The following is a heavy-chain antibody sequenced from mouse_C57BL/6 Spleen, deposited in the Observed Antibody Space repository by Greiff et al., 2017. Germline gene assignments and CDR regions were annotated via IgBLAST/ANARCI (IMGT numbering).Heavy chain of an antibody. CDR1: GYAFSSYW. J-gene: IGHJ4*01. V-gene: IGHV1-80*01. CDR3: ARYYSNYRVGYAMDY. CDR2: IYPGDGDT. Sequence: VKLMESGAELVKPGASVKISCKASGYAFSSYWMNWVKQRPGKGLEWIGQIYPGDGDTNYNGKFKGKATLTADKSSSTAYMQLSSLTSEDSAVYFCARYYSNYRVGYAMDYWGQGTSVTVSS. D-gene: IGHD2-5*01.